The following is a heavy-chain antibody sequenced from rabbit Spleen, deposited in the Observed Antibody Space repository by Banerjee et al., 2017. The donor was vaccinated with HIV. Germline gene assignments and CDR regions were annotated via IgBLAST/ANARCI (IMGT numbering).Heavy chain of an antibody. V-gene: IGHV1S40*01. D-gene: IGHD1-1*01. CDR3: ARDTSSSFSSYGMDL. CDR2: IATGSSGFT. CDR1: GVSFSGNSY. Sequence: QSLEESGGDLVKPGASLTLTCIASGVSFSGNSYMCWVRQAPGKGLEWIACIATGSSGFTYFASWAKGRFTISKTSSTTVTLQMTSLTVADTATYFCARDTSSSFSSYGMDLWGPGTLVTVS. J-gene: IGHJ6*01.